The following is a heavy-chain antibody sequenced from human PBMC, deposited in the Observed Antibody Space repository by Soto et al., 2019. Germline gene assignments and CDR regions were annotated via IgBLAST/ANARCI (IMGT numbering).Heavy chain of an antibody. D-gene: IGHD2-15*01. CDR1: GFTFGDYA. V-gene: IGHV3-49*04. CDR3: TREDIVVVVAATRHYYYGMDV. J-gene: IGHJ6*02. Sequence: GGSLRLSCTASGFTFGDYAMSWVRQAPGKGLEWVGSIRSKAYGGTTEYAASVKGRFTISRDDSKSIAYLQMNSLKTEDTAVYYCTREDIVVVVAATRHYYYGMDVWGQGTTVTVSS. CDR2: IRSKAYGGTT.